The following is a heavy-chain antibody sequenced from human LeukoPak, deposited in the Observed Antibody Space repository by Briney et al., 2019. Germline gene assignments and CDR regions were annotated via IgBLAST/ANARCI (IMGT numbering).Heavy chain of an antibody. CDR3: ARRDYYYGMDV. V-gene: IGHV4-59*01. CDR2: IYYSGST. CDR1: GGSISSYY. J-gene: IGHJ6*02. Sequence: SETLSLTCTVSGGSISSYYWSWIRQPPGKGLEWIGYIYYSGSTNYNPPLKSRVTISVDTSKNQFSLKLSSVTAADTAVYYCARRDYYYGMDVWGQGTTVTVSS.